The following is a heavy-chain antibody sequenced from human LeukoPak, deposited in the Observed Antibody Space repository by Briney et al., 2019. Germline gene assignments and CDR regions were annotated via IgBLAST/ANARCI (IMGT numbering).Heavy chain of an antibody. CDR2: ISSSSSYI. CDR1: GFTFSSYS. CDR3: ARRCSSASCYNAFDI. V-gene: IGHV3-21*01. J-gene: IGHJ3*02. Sequence: PGGSLRLSCAASGFTFSSYSMNWVRQAPGKGLEWVSSISSSSSYIYYADSVKGRFTISRDNAKNSLYLQMNRLRAEDTAVYYCARRCSSASCYNAFDIWGQGTMVTVSS. D-gene: IGHD2-2*02.